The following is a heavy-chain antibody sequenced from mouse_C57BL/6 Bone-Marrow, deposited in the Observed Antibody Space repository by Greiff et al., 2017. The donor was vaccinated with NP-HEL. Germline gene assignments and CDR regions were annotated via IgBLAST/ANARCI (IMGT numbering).Heavy chain of an antibody. CDR1: GYTFTSYW. CDR2: IDPSDSYT. Sequence: VQLHQPGAELVMPGASVKLSCKASGYTFTSYWMHWVKQRPGQGLAWIGEIDPSDSYTNYNQKFKGKSTLTVDKSSSTAYMQLSSLTSEDSAVYYCARYDGYLYAMDYWGQGTTLTVSS. CDR3: ARYDGYLYAMDY. D-gene: IGHD2-3*01. V-gene: IGHV1-69*01. J-gene: IGHJ2*01.